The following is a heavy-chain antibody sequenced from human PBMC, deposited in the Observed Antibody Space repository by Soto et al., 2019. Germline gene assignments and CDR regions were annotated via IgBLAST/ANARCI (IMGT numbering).Heavy chain of an antibody. CDR1: GTSVSNYY. Sequence: PSETLSLTCRVSGTSVSNYYWSWIRQPAGKGLEHIGRIYTSGSTSYNPSLKSRVTMSMDTSQTQIYLNLTSVTAADTAVYYCARGGIQLSYAFDYWGQGIQVTVSS. CDR2: IYTSGST. J-gene: IGHJ4*02. D-gene: IGHD5-18*01. CDR3: ARGGIQLSYAFDY. V-gene: IGHV4-4*07.